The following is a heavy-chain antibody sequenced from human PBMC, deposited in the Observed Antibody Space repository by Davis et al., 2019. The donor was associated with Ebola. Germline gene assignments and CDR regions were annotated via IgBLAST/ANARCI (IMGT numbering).Heavy chain of an antibody. Sequence: PGGSLRLSCAASGFTFSDYYMNWIRQAPGKGLEWVSYISNVGSTKNYADSVKGRFTISRDNAKNSLYLQMNSLRAEDTAVYYCAKRIGYSSGWYGDYWGQGTLVTVSS. CDR3: AKRIGYSSGWYGDY. CDR1: GFTFSDYY. V-gene: IGHV3-11*01. D-gene: IGHD6-19*01. J-gene: IGHJ4*02. CDR2: ISNVGSTK.